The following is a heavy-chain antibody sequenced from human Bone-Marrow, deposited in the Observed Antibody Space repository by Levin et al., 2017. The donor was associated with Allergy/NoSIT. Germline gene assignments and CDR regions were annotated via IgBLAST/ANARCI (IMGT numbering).Heavy chain of an antibody. J-gene: IGHJ3*02. CDR2: ISGSGGST. Sequence: GESLKISCAASGFTFSSYAMSWVRQAPGKGLEWVSAISGSGGSTYYADSVKGRFTISRDNSKNTLYLQMNSLRAEDTAVYYCAKVWTTVTALNDAFDIWGQGTMVTVSS. D-gene: IGHD4-17*01. V-gene: IGHV3-23*01. CDR1: GFTFSSYA. CDR3: AKVWTTVTALNDAFDI.